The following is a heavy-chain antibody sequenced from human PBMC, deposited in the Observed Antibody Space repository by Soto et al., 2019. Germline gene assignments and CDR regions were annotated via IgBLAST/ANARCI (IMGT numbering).Heavy chain of an antibody. J-gene: IGHJ4*02. CDR3: ARVYSGSYSDY. CDR1: GGSIRSNNW. D-gene: IGHD1-26*01. Sequence: PSETLSLTCAVSGGSIRSNNWWSWVRQPPGKGLEWIGGIFHSGSTNYNPSLKTRVTISVDKSKNQFSLKLSSVTAADTAVYYCARVYSGSYSDYWGQGTLVTVSS. V-gene: IGHV4-4*02. CDR2: IFHSGST.